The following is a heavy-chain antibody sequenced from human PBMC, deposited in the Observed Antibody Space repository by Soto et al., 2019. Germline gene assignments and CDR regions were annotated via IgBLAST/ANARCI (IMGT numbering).Heavy chain of an antibody. CDR2: IKQDGSVK. Sequence: EVQLVESGGGLVQPGGSLRLSCAASGFTFSVYWMSWVRQAPGKGLEWVANIKQDGSVKYYVDSVKGRFTISRDNAKNSLYLQMNSLRAEDTAVYYCARIGDSSSSFDYWGQGTLVTVSS. CDR3: ARIGDSSSSFDY. V-gene: IGHV3-7*01. J-gene: IGHJ4*02. D-gene: IGHD6-6*01. CDR1: GFTFSVYW.